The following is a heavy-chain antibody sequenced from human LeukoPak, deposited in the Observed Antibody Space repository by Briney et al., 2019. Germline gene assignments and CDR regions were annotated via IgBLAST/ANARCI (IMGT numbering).Heavy chain of an antibody. J-gene: IGHJ4*02. Sequence: PSETLSLTCAVYGGSFSGYYWSWIRQPPGKGLEWIGEINHSGGTNYNPSLKSRVTISVDTSKNQFSLKLSSVTAADTAVYYCARGITGTFWGQGTLVTVSS. CDR3: ARGITGTF. CDR2: INHSGGT. D-gene: IGHD1-20*01. V-gene: IGHV4-34*01. CDR1: GGSFSGYY.